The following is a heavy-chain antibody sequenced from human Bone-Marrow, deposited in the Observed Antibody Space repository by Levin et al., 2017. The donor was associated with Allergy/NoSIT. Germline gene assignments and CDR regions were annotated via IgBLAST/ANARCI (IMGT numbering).Heavy chain of an antibody. CDR3: AREFLHSGYYDL. Sequence: GESLKISCTTSGFTFANYGLHWVRRAPGKGLEWVTLVSYDGSNTYYADSVKGRFTISRDNSKDTLYLQINSLRVEDTAMYHCAREFLHSGYYDLWGQGTLVTVSS. CDR1: GFTFANYG. V-gene: IGHV3-30*03. D-gene: IGHD3-22*01. J-gene: IGHJ5*02. CDR2: VSYDGSNT.